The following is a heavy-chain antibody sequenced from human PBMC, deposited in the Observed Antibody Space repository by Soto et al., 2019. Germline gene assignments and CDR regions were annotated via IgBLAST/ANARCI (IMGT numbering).Heavy chain of an antibody. CDR2: IYYSGST. CDR1: GGSISSGGYY. Sequence: SETLSLTCTVSGGSISSGGYYWSWIRQHPGKGLEWIGYIYYSGSTYYNPSLKSRVTISVDTSKNQFSLKLSSVTAADTAVYYCARGNRDPGYCSGGSCPQFDYWGQGTLVTVSS. CDR3: ARGNRDPGYCSGGSCPQFDY. V-gene: IGHV4-31*03. D-gene: IGHD2-15*01. J-gene: IGHJ4*02.